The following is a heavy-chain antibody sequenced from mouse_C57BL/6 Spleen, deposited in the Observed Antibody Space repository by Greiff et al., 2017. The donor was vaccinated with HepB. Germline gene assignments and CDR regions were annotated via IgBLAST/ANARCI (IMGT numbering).Heavy chain of an antibody. CDR1: GYTFTDYY. D-gene: IGHD2-9*01. CDR2: INPNNGGT. V-gene: IGHV1-26*01. CDR3: ARSYYGYDRYFDV. Sequence: EVQLQQSGPELVKPGASVKISCKASGYTFTDYYMNWVKQSHGKSLEWIGDINPNNGGTSYNQKFKGKATLTVDKSSSTAYMELRSLTSEDSAVYYCARSYYGYDRYFDVWGTGTTVTVSS. J-gene: IGHJ1*03.